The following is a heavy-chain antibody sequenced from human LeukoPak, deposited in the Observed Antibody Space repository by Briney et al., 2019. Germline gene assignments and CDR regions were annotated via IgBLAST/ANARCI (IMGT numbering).Heavy chain of an antibody. CDR3: AKGTAPHYYYYTDV. Sequence: ASVKVSCKASGYTFTGYYMHWVRQAPGQGLEWMGWINPNSGGTNYAQKFQGRVTMTRDTSISTAYMELSRLRSDDTAVYYCAKGTAPHYYYYTDVWGKGTTVTVSS. D-gene: IGHD2-2*01. CDR1: GYTFTGYY. J-gene: IGHJ6*03. CDR2: INPNSGGT. V-gene: IGHV1-2*02.